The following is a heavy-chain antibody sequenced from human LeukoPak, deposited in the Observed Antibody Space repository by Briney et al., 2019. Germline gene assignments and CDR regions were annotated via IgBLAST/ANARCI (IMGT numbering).Heavy chain of an antibody. D-gene: IGHD2-8*01. CDR3: ARHVNSVGYSLDY. Sequence: PSETLSLTCTVSGGSIDAFYWSWIRQPPGKGLGWIGYIYYSGSTHYNPSLKSRVTISVDTSQNQFSLNLTSVTTADTAVYYCARHVNSVGYSLDYWGQGTLVTVSS. CDR2: IYYSGST. CDR1: GGSIDAFY. V-gene: IGHV4-59*08. J-gene: IGHJ4*02.